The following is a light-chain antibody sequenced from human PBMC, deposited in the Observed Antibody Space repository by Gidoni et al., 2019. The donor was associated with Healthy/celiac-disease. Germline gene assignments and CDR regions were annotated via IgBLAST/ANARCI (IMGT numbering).Light chain of an antibody. CDR2: KDS. V-gene: IGLV3-25*03. J-gene: IGLJ2*01. CDR3: QSADSSGTYVV. CDR1: GLPKQY. Sequence: SYELTQPPSVSVSPGQTARITCSADGLPKQYAYWYQQKPGQAPVLVIYKDSERPSGIPERFSGSSSGTTVTLTISGVQAEDEADYYCQSADSSGTYVVFGGGTKLTVL.